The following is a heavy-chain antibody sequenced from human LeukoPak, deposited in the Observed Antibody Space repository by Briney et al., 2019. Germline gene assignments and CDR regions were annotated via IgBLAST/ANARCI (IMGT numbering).Heavy chain of an antibody. CDR2: INPTGGT. V-gene: IGHV1-2*02. CDR3: ARDLGWSTSH. J-gene: IGHJ4*02. D-gene: IGHD3-3*01. CDR1: GYTFTGHY. Sequence: ASVKVSCKASGYTFTGHYMNWVRQAPGQGLEWMGWINPTGGTTYAQKFQDRVTMTRDTSINTAYVELSGLRSDDTAVYYCARDLGWSTSHWGQGTLVTVSS.